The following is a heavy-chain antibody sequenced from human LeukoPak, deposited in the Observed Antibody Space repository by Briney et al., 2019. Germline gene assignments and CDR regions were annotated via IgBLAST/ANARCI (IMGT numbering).Heavy chain of an antibody. D-gene: IGHD2-2*01. CDR2: INGGGDDT. Sequence: PGGSLRLSCAASGFTFKNNAMTWVRQAPGKGLEWVSAINGGGDDTEYADSVKGRFTISRNNSKNTLYLQMNSLRPEDTAVYYCARCTASCYANAFDVWGQGTLLTVSS. CDR1: GFTFKNNA. J-gene: IGHJ3*01. V-gene: IGHV3-23*01. CDR3: ARCTASCYANAFDV.